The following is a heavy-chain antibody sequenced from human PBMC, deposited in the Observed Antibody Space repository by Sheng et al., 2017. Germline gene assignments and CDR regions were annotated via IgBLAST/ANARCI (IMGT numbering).Heavy chain of an antibody. J-gene: IGHJ4*02. V-gene: IGHV3-30*03. Sequence: QVQLVESGGGVVQPGRSLRLSCAASAFTFSSYGMHWVRQAPGKGLEWVAVISYDGSNKYYADSVKGRFTISRDNSKNTLYLQMNSLRAEDTAVYYCARGFDYWGQGTLVTVSS. CDR1: AFTFSSYG. CDR2: ISYDGSNK. CDR3: ARGFDY.